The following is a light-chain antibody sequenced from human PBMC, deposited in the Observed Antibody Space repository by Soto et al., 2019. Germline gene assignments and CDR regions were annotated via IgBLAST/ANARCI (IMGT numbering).Light chain of an antibody. Sequence: AIRMTQSPSSLSASTGDRVTVTCRAIQSISVSLAWYQQTPGKAPKLLIYGASTLQSGVASRFSGSGSGTEFTLIISGLQPDDSATYYCQQYTNTNNPWMFGQGTKVDIK. CDR3: QQYTNTNNPWM. CDR1: QSISVS. CDR2: GAS. V-gene: IGKV1-8*01. J-gene: IGKJ1*01.